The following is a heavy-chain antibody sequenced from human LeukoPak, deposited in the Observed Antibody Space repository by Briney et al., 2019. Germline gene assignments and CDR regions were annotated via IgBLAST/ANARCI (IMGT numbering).Heavy chain of an antibody. CDR1: GFTVSSNY. D-gene: IGHD3-3*01. J-gene: IGHJ5*02. CDR3: ARDALPYEGWFDP. Sequence: PGGSLRLSCAASGFTVSSNYMSWVRQAPGKGLEWVSVIYSGGSTYYADSVKGRFTISRDNSKNTLYLQMNSLRAEDTAVYYCARDALPYEGWFDPWGQGTLVTVSS. CDR2: IYSGGST. V-gene: IGHV3-53*01.